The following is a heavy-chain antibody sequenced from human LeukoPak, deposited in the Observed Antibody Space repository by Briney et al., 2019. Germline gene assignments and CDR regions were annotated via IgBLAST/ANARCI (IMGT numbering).Heavy chain of an antibody. CDR2: SYSNSNT. CDR1: GFTVSNNY. D-gene: IGHD1-14*01. Sequence: GGSLRLSCAASGFTVSNNYMSWVRQAPGKGLEWVSISYSNSNTNYADSVKGRFTISRDTSQNTLSLQMNSLRAEDTAVYYCVRKNRDFNAAFDIWGQGTVVTVSS. V-gene: IGHV3-53*01. CDR3: VRKNRDFNAAFDI. J-gene: IGHJ3*02.